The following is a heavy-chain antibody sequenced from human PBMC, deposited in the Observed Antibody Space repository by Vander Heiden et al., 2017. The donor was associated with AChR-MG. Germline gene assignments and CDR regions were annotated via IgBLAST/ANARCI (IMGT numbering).Heavy chain of an antibody. CDR3: ARDQGTLNPVFFG. V-gene: IGHV4-30-4*01. CDR2: IYYIVVT. J-gene: IGHJ6*01. Sequence: QVQLQESGPGLVKPLQTLSLTCSVSGGSIRSNDYYWSWLRQPPGKGLEWIGYIYYIVVTYYNPSLKSRVTIAVDTSKNQFSLTLSSVTAADTAVDDCARDQGTLNPVFFGWGNRTPVT. D-gene: IGHD1-1*01. CDR1: GGSIRSNDYY.